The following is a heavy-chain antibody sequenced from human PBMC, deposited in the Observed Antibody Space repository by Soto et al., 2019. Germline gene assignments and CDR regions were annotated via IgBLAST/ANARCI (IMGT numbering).Heavy chain of an antibody. CDR1: GYSFTTNW. J-gene: IGHJ1*01. CDR3: ARHSGVAEDGAD. Sequence: GESLKISCKGSGYSFTTNWIGWVRQMPGKGLEWMGVIYPGDSDTRYSPSFQGQVAISADKSINTAYLQWSSLKASDTAMYYCARHSGVAEDGADWGQGTLVTVSS. V-gene: IGHV5-51*01. CDR2: IYPGDSDT. D-gene: IGHD6-13*01.